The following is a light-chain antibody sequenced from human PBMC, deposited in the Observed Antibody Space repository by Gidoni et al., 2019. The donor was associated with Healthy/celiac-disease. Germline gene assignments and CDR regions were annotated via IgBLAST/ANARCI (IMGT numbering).Light chain of an antibody. Sequence: DSAMTQSPPSLPATPGEPASISCKSIQSLLPSNGYNYLDWYLQKPGQSPQLLIYLSSSRASGVPNRFSGSGAGTDFTLKISGVEAEDVGVYYCMQALQTQMYTFGQXTKLEIK. CDR3: MQALQTQMYT. CDR1: QSLLPSNGYNY. V-gene: IGKV2-28*01. J-gene: IGKJ2*01. CDR2: LSS.